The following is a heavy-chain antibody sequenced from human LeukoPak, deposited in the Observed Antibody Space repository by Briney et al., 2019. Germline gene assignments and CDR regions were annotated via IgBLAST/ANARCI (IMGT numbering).Heavy chain of an antibody. D-gene: IGHD6-19*01. V-gene: IGHV4-39*01. CDR3: ASSGWYYFDY. CDR2: IYYSGST. CDR1: GGSISSSSYY. Sequence: SETLSLTCTVSGGSISSSSYYWGWIRQPPGKGLEWIGSIYYSGSTYYNPSLKSRVTISVDTSKNQFSLKLSSVTAADTAVYYCASSGWYYFDYWGQGTLVTVSS. J-gene: IGHJ4*02.